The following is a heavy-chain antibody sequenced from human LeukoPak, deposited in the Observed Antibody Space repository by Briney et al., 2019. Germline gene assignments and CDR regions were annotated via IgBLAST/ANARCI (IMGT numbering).Heavy chain of an antibody. J-gene: IGHJ5*02. CDR2: INPSTGAT. CDR1: GYTFTGFY. D-gene: IGHD6-13*01. Sequence: ASVKVSFKTSGYTFTGFYMHWVRQAPGQGLEWMGWINPSTGATNSAQKFQGRVTMTRDTSISTAYMELTRLRSDDTAMYYCARDGLGIAPWGQGTLVTVSS. CDR3: ARDGLGIAP. V-gene: IGHV1-2*02.